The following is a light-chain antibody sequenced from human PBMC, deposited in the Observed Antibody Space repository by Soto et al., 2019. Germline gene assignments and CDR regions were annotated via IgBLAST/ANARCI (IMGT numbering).Light chain of an antibody. CDR1: SSNIGNNY. CDR2: ENN. CDR3: GTWDSSLSAGRV. V-gene: IGLV1-51*02. J-gene: IGLJ2*01. Sequence: QSVLTQPPSVSAAPGQKVTISCSGSSSNIGNNYVSWYQQLPGTAPKLLIYENNKRPSGIPDRFSGSKSGKSATLGITGLQTGDEADYYCGTWDSSLSAGRVFGGGTKLTVL.